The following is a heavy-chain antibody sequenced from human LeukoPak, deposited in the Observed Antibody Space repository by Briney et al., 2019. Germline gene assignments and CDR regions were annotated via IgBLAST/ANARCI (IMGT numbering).Heavy chain of an antibody. V-gene: IGHV3-53*01. CDR3: ARDPAARQRFSCDY. CDR2: IYGDDST. D-gene: IGHD6-6*01. J-gene: IGHJ4*02. CDR1: GFIVSKSY. Sequence: PGGSLRLSCEASGFIVSKSYMNWVRQAPGKGLEWVSVIYGDDSTYYADSVKGRYTISRDNAKNSLYLQMNSLRAEDTAVYYCARDPAARQRFSCDYWGQGTLVTVSS.